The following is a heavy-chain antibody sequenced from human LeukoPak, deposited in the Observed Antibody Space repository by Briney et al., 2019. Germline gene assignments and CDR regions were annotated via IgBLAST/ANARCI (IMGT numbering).Heavy chain of an antibody. D-gene: IGHD6-19*01. CDR1: GGSISSSSYY. V-gene: IGHV4-39*07. J-gene: IGHJ5*02. Sequence: SETLSLTCTVSGGSISSSSYYWGWIRQPPGKGLEWIGSIHYSGSTYYNPSLKSRVTISVDTSKNRFSLKLSSVTAADTAVYYCARVRSVAGQGWFDPWGQGTLVTVSS. CDR2: IHYSGST. CDR3: ARVRSVAGQGWFDP.